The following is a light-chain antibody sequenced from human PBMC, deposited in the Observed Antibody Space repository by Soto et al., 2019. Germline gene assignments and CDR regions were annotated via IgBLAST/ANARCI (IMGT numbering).Light chain of an antibody. Sequence: DIQMTQSPSSVSASVGDRVTITCRASQYISSWLAWYQQKPVKAPQLLIYAASSLQSGVPSRFSGSGSGTDFTLTISSLQPEDFATYYCLQANSFPHTFGQGTKLEIK. CDR3: LQANSFPHT. CDR1: QYISSW. V-gene: IGKV1-12*01. J-gene: IGKJ2*01. CDR2: AAS.